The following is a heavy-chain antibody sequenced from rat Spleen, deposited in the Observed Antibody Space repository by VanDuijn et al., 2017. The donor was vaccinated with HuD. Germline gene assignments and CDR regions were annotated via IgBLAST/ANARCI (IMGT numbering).Heavy chain of an antibody. CDR2: ISTGGGDT. Sequence: EVQLVESGGGLVQPGGSLKLSCAVSGFTYNDYAMAWVRQAPAKGLEWVATISTGGGDTYYRDSVRGRFTISSDNAKNTLYLQVDSLRSEDTATYYCAKDKGEYNNLFDYWGQGVMVTVTS. CDR3: AKDKGEYNNLFDY. J-gene: IGHJ2*01. CDR1: GFTYNDYA. V-gene: IGHV5S13*01. D-gene: IGHD1-10*01.